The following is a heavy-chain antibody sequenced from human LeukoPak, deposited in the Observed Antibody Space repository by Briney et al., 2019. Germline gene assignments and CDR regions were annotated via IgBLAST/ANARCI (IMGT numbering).Heavy chain of an antibody. Sequence: SQTLSLTCAVSGGSISSGGYSWSWIRQPPGKGLEWTGYIYHSGSTYYNPSLKSRVTISVDRSKNQFSLKLSSVTAADTAVYYCASNSAAGNYYGMDVWGQGTTVTVSS. CDR3: ASNSAAGNYYGMDV. V-gene: IGHV4-30-2*01. D-gene: IGHD6-13*01. CDR1: GGSISSGGYS. J-gene: IGHJ6*02. CDR2: IYHSGST.